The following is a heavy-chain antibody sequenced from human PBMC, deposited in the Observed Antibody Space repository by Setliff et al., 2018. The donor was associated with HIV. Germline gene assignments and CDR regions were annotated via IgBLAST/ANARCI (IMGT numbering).Heavy chain of an antibody. CDR1: GGSFGVYR. Sequence: KTSETLSLTCTISGGSFGVYRWSWIRQSAGRGLEWIGRIDSSGTTDYKPSLKGRVAISVDTSRNQFSLRVTSVTAADTAVYFCARDRHSSGLGGYGPWGPGILVTVSS. D-gene: IGHD3-10*01. CDR3: ARDRHSSGLGGYGP. J-gene: IGHJ5*02. V-gene: IGHV4-4*07. CDR2: IDSSGTT.